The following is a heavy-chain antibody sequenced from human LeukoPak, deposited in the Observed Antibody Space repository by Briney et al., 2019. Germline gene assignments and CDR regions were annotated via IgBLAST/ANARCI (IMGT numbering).Heavy chain of an antibody. CDR3: ATVDFWSASHLDY. CDR2: IYYSGTT. CDR1: GGSIGSSSYY. J-gene: IGHJ4*02. D-gene: IGHD3-3*01. Sequence: PSETLSLTCTVSGGSIGSSSYYWGWIRQPPGKGLEWIGRIYYSGTTSYNPSLKSPVTISLDTSKNQFSLKLSSVTAADTAVYYCATVDFWSASHLDYWGQGALVTVSS. V-gene: IGHV4-39*01.